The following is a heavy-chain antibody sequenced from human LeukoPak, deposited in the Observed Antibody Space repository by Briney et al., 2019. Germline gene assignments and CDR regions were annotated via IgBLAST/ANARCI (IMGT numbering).Heavy chain of an antibody. D-gene: IGHD5-18*01. CDR3: ARLSGYSYGYPAYYFDY. CDR2: IYYSGST. CDR1: GGSISSGGYY. Sequence: PSQTLSLTCTVSGGSISSGGYYWSWIRQHPGKGLEWIGYIYYSGSTYYNPSLKSRVTISVDTSKNQFSLKLSSVTAADTAVYYCARLSGYSYGYPAYYFDYWGQGTLVTVSS. J-gene: IGHJ4*02. V-gene: IGHV4-31*03.